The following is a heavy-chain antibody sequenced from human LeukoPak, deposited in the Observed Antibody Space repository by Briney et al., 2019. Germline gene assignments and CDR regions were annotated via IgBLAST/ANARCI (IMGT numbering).Heavy chain of an antibody. CDR3: ANSNYYYMDV. D-gene: IGHD4-11*01. CDR2: IYYSGST. Sequence: SETLSLTCTVSGGSISSSSYYWGWIRQPPGKGLEWIGSIYYSGSTYYNPSLKSRVTISVDTSKNQFSLKLSSVTAADTAVYYCANSNYYYMDVWGKGTTVTVPS. CDR1: GGSISSSSYY. V-gene: IGHV4-39*01. J-gene: IGHJ6*03.